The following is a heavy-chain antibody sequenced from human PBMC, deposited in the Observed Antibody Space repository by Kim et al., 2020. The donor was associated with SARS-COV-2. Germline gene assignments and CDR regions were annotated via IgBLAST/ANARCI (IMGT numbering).Heavy chain of an antibody. CDR3: AKDKGRKYYYDSSGYYYSGGFDY. CDR1: GFTFDDYT. CDR2: ISWDGGST. V-gene: IGHV3-43*01. J-gene: IGHJ4*02. D-gene: IGHD3-22*01. Sequence: GGSLRLSCAASGFTFDDYTMHWVRQAPGKGLEWVSIISWDGGSTYYAASVKGRFTISRDNSKNSLYLQMNSLRTEDTALYYCAKDKGRKYYYDSSGYYYSGGFDYWGQATLVTVSS.